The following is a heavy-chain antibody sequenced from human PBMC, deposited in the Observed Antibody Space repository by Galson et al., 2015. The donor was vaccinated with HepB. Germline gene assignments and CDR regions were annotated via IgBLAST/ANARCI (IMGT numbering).Heavy chain of an antibody. CDR1: GFTFSSYW. CDR2: INEDGSNQ. D-gene: IGHD6-13*01. CDR3: ARVAGIAAPASLDH. V-gene: IGHV3-7*01. J-gene: IGHJ4*02. Sequence: SLRLSCAVSGFTFSSYWMSWVRQTPGKGLEWVAHINEDGSNQYYADSVKGRFTISRDNLRNTLYLQMNSVSAEDTALYYCARVAGIAAPASLDHWGQGTLVTVSS.